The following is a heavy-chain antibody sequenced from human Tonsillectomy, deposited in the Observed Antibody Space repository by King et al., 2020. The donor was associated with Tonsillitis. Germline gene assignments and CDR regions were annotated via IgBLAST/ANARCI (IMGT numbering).Heavy chain of an antibody. CDR3: ARDEGRRAVTGIIDY. D-gene: IGHD6-19*01. V-gene: IGHV4-38-2*02. CDR1: GYSISSVYY. J-gene: IGHJ4*02. Sequence: QLQESGPGLVKPSETLSLTCVVSGYSISSVYYWGWIRQPPGKGLEWIGSISHSGSTYYNPTLKSRVTISEDTSKNQFSLNRSSMAAAATAVYYCARDEGRRAVTGIIDYWGQGTLVTVSS. CDR2: ISHSGST.